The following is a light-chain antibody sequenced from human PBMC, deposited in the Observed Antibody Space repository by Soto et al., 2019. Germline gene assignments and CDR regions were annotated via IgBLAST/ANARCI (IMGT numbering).Light chain of an antibody. CDR1: QNLSTN. V-gene: IGKV3-20*01. Sequence: EFVLTHSTATLSRSPGGRATQXSRASQNLSTNLAWYQQKPGQAPRLLIYGASSRSTGIPDRFSGSGAGTDFTLTISRLEPEDFAVYYCQQYGRSRTFGQGIKVDIK. J-gene: IGKJ1*01. CDR2: GAS. CDR3: QQYGRSRT.